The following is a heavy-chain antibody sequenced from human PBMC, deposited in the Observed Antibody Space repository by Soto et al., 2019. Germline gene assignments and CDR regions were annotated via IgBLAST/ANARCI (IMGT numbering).Heavy chain of an antibody. CDR1: GDSMSPFY. J-gene: IGHJ6*02. Sequence: QVPLQESGPGLVKPSETLSLTCTVSGDSMSPFYWNWIRQSPGQGLEWIGYIYYSGNTNYNPSLKSRVAISVDTSKNQFYLKLRSVTAADTAVYYCARGVYDYWSGYYAGSGLDVWGQGTTVTVSS. D-gene: IGHD3-3*01. CDR2: IYYSGNT. V-gene: IGHV4-59*13. CDR3: ARGVYDYWSGYYAGSGLDV.